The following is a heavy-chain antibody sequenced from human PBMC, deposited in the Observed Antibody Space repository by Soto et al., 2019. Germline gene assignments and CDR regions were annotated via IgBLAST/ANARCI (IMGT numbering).Heavy chain of an antibody. Sequence: SLRLSRAASGFTISDYYMSWIRQAPGKGLEWVSYISSSSSYTNYADSVKGRFTISRDNAKNSLYLQMNSLRAEDTAVYYCARRTDGRTGTTSALRFDPWGQGTRVTVSS. D-gene: IGHD1-7*01. J-gene: IGHJ5*02. CDR1: GFTISDYY. CDR2: ISSSSSYT. V-gene: IGHV3-11*06. CDR3: ARRTDGRTGTTSALRFDP.